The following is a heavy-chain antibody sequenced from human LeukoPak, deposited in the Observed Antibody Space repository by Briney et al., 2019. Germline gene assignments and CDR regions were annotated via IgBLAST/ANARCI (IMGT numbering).Heavy chain of an antibody. J-gene: IGHJ5*02. CDR3: ARFRAATGPLKADWFDP. Sequence: PGGSLRLSCAASGFTFSTYWMTWVRQAPGKGLEWVANIKQDGNEKYYVDSAKGRFTISRDNAKNSLYLQMNSLRAEDTAVYYCARFRAATGPLKADWFDPWGQGTLVTVSS. D-gene: IGHD6-13*01. CDR2: IKQDGNEK. CDR1: GFTFSTYW. V-gene: IGHV3-7*01.